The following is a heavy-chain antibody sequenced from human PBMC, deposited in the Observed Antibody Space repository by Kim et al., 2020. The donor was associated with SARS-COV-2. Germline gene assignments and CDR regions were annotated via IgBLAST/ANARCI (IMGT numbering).Heavy chain of an antibody. D-gene: IGHD5-12*01. J-gene: IGHJ4*02. Sequence: DADSVTGRFPISRDNAKNSLYLQLNSLRAEDTAVYYCARDLDRDGYLFDYWGQGTLVTVSS. CDR3: ARDLDRDGYLFDY. V-gene: IGHV3-11*01.